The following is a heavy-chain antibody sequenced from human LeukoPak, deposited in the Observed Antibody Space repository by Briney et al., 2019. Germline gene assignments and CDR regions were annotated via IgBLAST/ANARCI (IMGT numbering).Heavy chain of an antibody. Sequence: SETLSLTCIVSGGSISSHSWTWIRQPAGEGLEWIGRIYTSGTTNYNPSLKSRVTMSVDTSKNQFSLKLSSVTAADTAVYYCAGEAGGGYARAFDIWGQGTMVTVSS. V-gene: IGHV4-4*07. J-gene: IGHJ3*02. D-gene: IGHD5-12*01. CDR3: AGEAGGGYARAFDI. CDR2: IYTSGTT. CDR1: GGSISSHS.